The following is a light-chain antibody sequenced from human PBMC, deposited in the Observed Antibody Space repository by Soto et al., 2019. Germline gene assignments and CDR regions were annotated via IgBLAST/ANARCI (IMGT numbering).Light chain of an antibody. CDR3: QQYDGSPPFT. Sequence: IVLTQSPGTLSLSPGDRATLSCRASQRVSARYLAWYHQKPGQAPRLLIFGAYSRANGIKDRFSGSGSGTDFTLTIRKLEPEDSAVSYCQQYDGSPPFTFGNATKVDI. CDR2: GAY. V-gene: IGKV3-20*01. J-gene: IGKJ3*01. CDR1: QRVSARY.